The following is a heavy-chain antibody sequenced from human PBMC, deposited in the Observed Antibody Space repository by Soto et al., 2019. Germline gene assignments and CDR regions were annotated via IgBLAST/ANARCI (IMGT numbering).Heavy chain of an antibody. Sequence: GGSLRLSCAASGFTFSSYSMNWVRQAPGKGLEWVSYISSSSSTIYYADSVKGRFTISRDNAKNSLYLQMNSLRDEDTAVYYWARDRRRSHLYDYVWGSYRPRRYYGMDVWGQGTTVTVSS. CDR2: ISSSSSTI. CDR3: ARDRRRSHLYDYVWGSYRPRRYYGMDV. J-gene: IGHJ6*02. V-gene: IGHV3-48*02. D-gene: IGHD3-16*02. CDR1: GFTFSSYS.